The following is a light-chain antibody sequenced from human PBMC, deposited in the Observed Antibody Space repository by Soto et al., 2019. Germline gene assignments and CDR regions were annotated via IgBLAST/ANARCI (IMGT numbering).Light chain of an antibody. Sequence: QPVLTQPPSASGTPGQTVTISCSGGSSNIGSNSVSWYQQLPGSAPKLLIYTNNQRPSGVPDRFSGSNSGTSASLAVSGLQSEDEGDYYCATWDDSLSGPVFGGGTKLTVL. V-gene: IGLV1-44*01. CDR1: SSNIGSNS. CDR3: ATWDDSLSGPV. CDR2: TNN. J-gene: IGLJ2*01.